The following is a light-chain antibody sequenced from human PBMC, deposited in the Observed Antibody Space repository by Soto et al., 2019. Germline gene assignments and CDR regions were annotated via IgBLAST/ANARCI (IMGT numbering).Light chain of an antibody. Sequence: IQLTQSPSSLSASVGDRVTITCRASQGISSYLAWYQQKPGKAPKLFIYAASTLPSGVPSRFSGSGSGTDFTLTISSLQPEDFATYYCQQINSFPHTFGGGTKVDIK. CDR2: AAS. J-gene: IGKJ4*01. CDR1: QGISSY. V-gene: IGKV1-9*01. CDR3: QQINSFPHT.